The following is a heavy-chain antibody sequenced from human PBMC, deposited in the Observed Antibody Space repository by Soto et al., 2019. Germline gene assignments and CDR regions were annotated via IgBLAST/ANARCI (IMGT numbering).Heavy chain of an antibody. J-gene: IGHJ3*01. V-gene: IGHV3-30*03. CDR1: GFSFRNYG. CDR2: ISFDGNTK. CDR3: TRDRGYPDSFDL. D-gene: IGHD3-10*01. Sequence: PGGSLRLSCEASGFSFRNYGMHWVRQAPGKGLEWVAVISFDGNTKYYADSVKGRFTISRDNSKNTLYLQMNSLRGDDTAVYYCTRDRGYPDSFDLWGQGTMVTVSS.